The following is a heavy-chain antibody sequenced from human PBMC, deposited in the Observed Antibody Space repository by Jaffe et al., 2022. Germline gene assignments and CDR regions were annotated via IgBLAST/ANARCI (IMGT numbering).Heavy chain of an antibody. CDR1: GFTFDDYA. J-gene: IGHJ4*02. Sequence: EVQLVESGGGLVQPGRSLRLSCAASGFTFDDYAMHWVRQAPGKGLEWVSGISWNSGSIGYADSVKGRFTISRDNAKNSLYLQMNSLRAEDTALYYCAKASYSSSWYVEGGTFDYWGQGTLVTVSS. V-gene: IGHV3-9*01. D-gene: IGHD6-13*01. CDR2: ISWNSGSI. CDR3: AKASYSSSWYVEGGTFDY.